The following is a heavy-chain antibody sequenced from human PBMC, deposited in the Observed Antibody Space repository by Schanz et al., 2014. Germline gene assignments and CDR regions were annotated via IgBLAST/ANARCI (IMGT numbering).Heavy chain of an antibody. D-gene: IGHD6-13*01. CDR2: ISYDGSKK. CDR1: GFTFSSYA. CDR3: AKSQGSSFDS. J-gene: IGHJ4*02. Sequence: VQLLESGGGLVQPGGSLRLSCAASGFTFSSYAMSWVRQAPGKGLEWVGVISYDGSKKSYADSVKGRFTISRDNSKNTLYLQMSSLRAEDTAVYYCAKSQGSSFDSWGQGTLVTVSS. V-gene: IGHV3-30*18.